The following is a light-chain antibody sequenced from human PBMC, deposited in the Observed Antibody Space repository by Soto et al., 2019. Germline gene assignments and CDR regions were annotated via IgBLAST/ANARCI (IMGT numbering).Light chain of an antibody. V-gene: IGKV1-39*01. Sequence: DIQMTQSPSSLSASVGDRVTITCRASQNISTSLNWCQQKPGKDPKLLIYAASSLQSGVPSGFSGSGSGTDVPLTIHSLQPEDFATYHCQQSHTTPQTFGQGNKLEIK. CDR2: AAS. CDR3: QQSHTTPQT. J-gene: IGKJ2*01. CDR1: QNISTS.